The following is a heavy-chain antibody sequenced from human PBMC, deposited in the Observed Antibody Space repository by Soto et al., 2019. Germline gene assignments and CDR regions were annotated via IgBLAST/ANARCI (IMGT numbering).Heavy chain of an antibody. Sequence: ESGGGLVQPGGSLRLSCAASGFTFSSYWMSWVRQAPGKGLEWVANIKQDGSEKYYVDSVKGRFTISRDNAKNSLYLQMNSLRAEDTAVYYCARVRIVVGSDAFDIWGQGTMVTVSS. CDR3: ARVRIVVGSDAFDI. D-gene: IGHD3-22*01. CDR1: GFTFSSYW. J-gene: IGHJ3*02. V-gene: IGHV3-7*01. CDR2: IKQDGSEK.